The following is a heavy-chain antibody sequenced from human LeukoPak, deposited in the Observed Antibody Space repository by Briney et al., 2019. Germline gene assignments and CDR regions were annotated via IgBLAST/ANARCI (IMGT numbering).Heavy chain of an antibody. Sequence: SVKVSCKASGGTFSSYAISWVRQAPGQGLEWMGRIIPILGIANYAQKFQGRVTITADKSTSTAYMELSSLRSEDTAVYYCASGPPKLGATTEIDYWGQGTLVTVSS. V-gene: IGHV1-69*04. D-gene: IGHD1-26*01. CDR3: ASGPPKLGATTEIDY. CDR2: IIPILGIA. CDR1: GGTFSSYA. J-gene: IGHJ4*02.